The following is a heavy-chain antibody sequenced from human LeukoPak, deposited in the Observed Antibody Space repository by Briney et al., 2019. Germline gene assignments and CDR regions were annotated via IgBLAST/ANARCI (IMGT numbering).Heavy chain of an antibody. Sequence: SSETLSLTCTVSGGSISSGSYYWSWIRQPAGKGLEWIGRIYTSGSTNYNPSLKSRVTISVDTSKNQFSLKLSSVTAADTAVYYCASHRGSAGAFDIWGQGTMVTVSS. CDR3: ASHRGSAGAFDI. V-gene: IGHV4-61*02. J-gene: IGHJ3*02. CDR2: IYTSGST. D-gene: IGHD3-10*01. CDR1: GGSISSGSYY.